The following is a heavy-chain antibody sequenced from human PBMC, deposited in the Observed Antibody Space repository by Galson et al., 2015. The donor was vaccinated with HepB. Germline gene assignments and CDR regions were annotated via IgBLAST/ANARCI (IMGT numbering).Heavy chain of an antibody. CDR1: GDSISGGGHY. D-gene: IGHD2-15*01. Sequence: LSLTCTVSGDSISGGGHYWSWLRQHPTKGLEWIGYIYHSGSSYYNPSLQSRISMSLDTSKNHFSLKLSSVTVADTAVYYCAREHIEGLLRYCTGDGCYRYFDYWGQGTLVTVSS. CDR2: IYHSGSS. CDR3: AREHIEGLLRYCTGDGCYRYFDY. V-gene: IGHV4-31*03. J-gene: IGHJ4*02.